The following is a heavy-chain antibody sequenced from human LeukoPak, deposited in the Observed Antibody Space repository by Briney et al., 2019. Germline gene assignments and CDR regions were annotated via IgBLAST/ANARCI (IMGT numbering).Heavy chain of an antibody. CDR2: IYYSGST. CDR3: ARESPDYYDNQFDY. Sequence: SETLSLTCTVSGGSISSYYWSWIRQPPGKGLEWIGYIYYSGSTNYNPSLKSRVTISVDTSRNQFSLRLSSVTAADTAVYYCARESPDYYDNQFDYWGQGTLVTVSS. V-gene: IGHV4-59*01. CDR1: GGSISSYY. D-gene: IGHD3-22*01. J-gene: IGHJ4*02.